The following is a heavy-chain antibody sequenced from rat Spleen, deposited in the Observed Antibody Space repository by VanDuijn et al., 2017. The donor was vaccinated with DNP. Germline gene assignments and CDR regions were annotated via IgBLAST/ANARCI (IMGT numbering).Heavy chain of an antibody. CDR3: VRWNSGHFDY. J-gene: IGHJ2*01. D-gene: IGHD4-3*01. V-gene: IGHV5-22*01. Sequence: EVHLVESGGGLVEPGGSLKLSCAASGFTFSYYYMAWVRQAPTKGLEWVAYISYDGGSSYYGDSVKGRFTISRDNAKSTLYLQMNSLRSEDMATYYCVRWNSGHFDYWGQGVMVTVSS. CDR2: ISYDGGSS. CDR1: GFTFSYYY.